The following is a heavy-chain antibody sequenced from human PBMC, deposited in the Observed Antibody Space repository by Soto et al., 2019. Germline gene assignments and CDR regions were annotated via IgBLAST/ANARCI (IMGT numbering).Heavy chain of an antibody. CDR2: INHSGST. V-gene: IGHV4-34*01. J-gene: IGHJ4*02. CDR3: ARVRDSSGYYLDY. D-gene: IGHD3-22*01. CDR1: GGSFSGYY. Sequence: SETLSLTCAVYGGSFSGYYWSWIRQPPGKGLEWIGEINHSGSTNYNPSLKSRVTISVDTSKNQFSLKLSSVTAADTAVYYCARVRDSSGYYLDYWGQGTLVTVSS.